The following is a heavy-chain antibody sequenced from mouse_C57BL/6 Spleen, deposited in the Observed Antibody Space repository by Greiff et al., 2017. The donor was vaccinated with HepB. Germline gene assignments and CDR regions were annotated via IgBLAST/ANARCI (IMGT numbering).Heavy chain of an antibody. CDR1: GFTFSSYT. J-gene: IGHJ2*01. D-gene: IGHD2-4*01. Sequence: EVMLVESGGGLVKPGGSLKLSCAASGFTFSSYTMSWVRQTPEKRLEWVATISGGGGNTYYPDSVKGRFTISRDNAKNTLYLQMSSLRSEDTALYYCARQYDYPFDYWGQGTTLTVSS. CDR2: ISGGGGNT. CDR3: ARQYDYPFDY. V-gene: IGHV5-9*01.